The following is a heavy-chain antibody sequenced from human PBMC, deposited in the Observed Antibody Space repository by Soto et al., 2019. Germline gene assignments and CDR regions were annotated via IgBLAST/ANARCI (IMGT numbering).Heavy chain of an antibody. J-gene: IGHJ5*02. CDR1: GGSISSGGYY. CDR2: IYYSGST. Sequence: QVQLQESGPGLVKPSQTLSLTCTVSGGSISSGGYYWSWIRQHPGKGLEWIGYIYYSGSTYYNPSLKSRVTISVDTSMNQFSLTLSSVTAADTAVYYCARGRTVTNSWCDPWGQGTLVTVSS. CDR3: ARGRTVTNSWCDP. D-gene: IGHD4-17*01. V-gene: IGHV4-31*03.